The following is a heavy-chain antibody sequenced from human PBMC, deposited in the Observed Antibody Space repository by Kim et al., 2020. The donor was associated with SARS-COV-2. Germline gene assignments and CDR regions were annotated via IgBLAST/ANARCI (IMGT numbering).Heavy chain of an antibody. V-gene: IGHV4-31*03. CDR2: IYYSGST. CDR1: GGSISSGGYY. CDR3: ARGITIFGVVTNGMDV. D-gene: IGHD3-3*01. Sequence: SETLSLTCTVSGGSISSGGYYWSWIRQHPGKGLEWIGYIYYSGSTYYNPSLKSRVTISVDTSKNQFSLKLSSVTAADTAVYYCARGITIFGVVTNGMDVWGQGTPVTVSS. J-gene: IGHJ6*02.